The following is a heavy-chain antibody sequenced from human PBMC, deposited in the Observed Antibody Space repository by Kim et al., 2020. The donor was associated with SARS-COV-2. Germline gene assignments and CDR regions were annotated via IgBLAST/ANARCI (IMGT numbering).Heavy chain of an antibody. J-gene: IGHJ5*02. CDR2: IYYSGST. CDR1: GGSISSGGYY. CDR3: ARGRRGYYGSGSFRRHTYWFDP. Sequence: SETLSLTCTVSGGSISSGGYYWSWIRQHPGKGLEWIGYIYYSGSTYYNPSLKSRVTISVDTSKNQFSLKLSSVTAADTAVYYCARGRRGYYGSGSFRRHTYWFDPWGQGTLVTVSS. V-gene: IGHV4-31*03. D-gene: IGHD3-10*01.